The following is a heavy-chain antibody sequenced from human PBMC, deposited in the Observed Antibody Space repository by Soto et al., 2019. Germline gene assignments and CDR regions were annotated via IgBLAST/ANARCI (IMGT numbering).Heavy chain of an antibody. CDR2: ISGDNDNT. CDR1: GYLFSNFG. CDR3: AKDASSWFYYFYGMDV. D-gene: IGHD2-2*01. J-gene: IGHJ6*02. Sequence: QIQLEQSRPELRKPGASVKVSCKASGYLFSNFGISWVRQAPGQGLEWMGWISGDNDNTNYAQKFQDRLSMTTDISTSTAYMELTTLRSEDTAVYYCAKDASSWFYYFYGMDVWGQGTTVTVSS. V-gene: IGHV1-18*01.